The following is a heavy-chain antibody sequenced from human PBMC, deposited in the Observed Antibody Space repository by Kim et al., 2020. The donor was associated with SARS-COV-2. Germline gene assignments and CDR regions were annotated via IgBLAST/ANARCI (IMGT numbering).Heavy chain of an antibody. CDR1: GGSFSGYY. D-gene: IGHD6-19*01. CDR2: INHSGST. CDR3: SRGRGSGWYGYFQH. Sequence: SQTLSLTCAVYGGSFSGYYWSWIRQPPGKGLEWIGEINHSGSTNYNPSLKSRVTISVDTSKNQFSLKLSSLTAADTAVYYCSRGRGSGWYGYFQHWGQGT. V-gene: IGHV4-34*01. J-gene: IGHJ1*01.